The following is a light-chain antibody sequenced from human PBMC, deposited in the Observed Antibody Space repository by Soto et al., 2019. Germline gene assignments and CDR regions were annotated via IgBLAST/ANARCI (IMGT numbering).Light chain of an antibody. Sequence: QAVVTQPASVSGSPGQSITISCTGTSSDGDYVSWYQQHPGKAPKLIISEVTNRPSGVSNRFSGSKSDYTASLTISGLQAEDEADYYCSSYTAASTLDVVFGGGTKLTVL. CDR1: SSDGDY. V-gene: IGLV2-14*01. J-gene: IGLJ2*01. CDR2: EVT. CDR3: SSYTAASTLDVV.